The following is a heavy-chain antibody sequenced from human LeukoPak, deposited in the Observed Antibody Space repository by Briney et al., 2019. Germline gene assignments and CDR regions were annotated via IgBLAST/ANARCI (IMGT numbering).Heavy chain of an antibody. J-gene: IGHJ3*02. V-gene: IGHV3-72*01. D-gene: IGHD3-22*01. CDR1: GFTFSDYI. CDR3: SRDGTLSDDSGFDI. Sequence: GSLLLSCDASGFTFSDYILDWVRQAPGKGLEWVGRIRRRSKNYTTEYAASVKDIFLISRDDSKNSLYLHMNGLKTEDTAVYYCSRDGTLSDDSGFDIWGQGTMVTVSS. CDR2: IRRRSKNYTT.